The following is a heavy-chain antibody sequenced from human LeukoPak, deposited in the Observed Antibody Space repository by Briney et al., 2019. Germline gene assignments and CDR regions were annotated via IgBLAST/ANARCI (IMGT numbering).Heavy chain of an antibody. CDR1: GGSISSYY. CDR3: ARSSPLRYFDWLRSSPEGRKEFDY. D-gene: IGHD3-9*01. V-gene: IGHV4-59*12. CDR2: IYYSGRT. J-gene: IGHJ4*02. Sequence: MPSETLSLTCTVSGGSISSYYWSWIRQPPGKGLEWIGYIYYSGRTNYNPSLKSRVTMSVDTSKNQFSLKLSSVTAADTAVYYCARSSPLRYFDWLRSSPEGRKEFDYWGQGTLVTVSS.